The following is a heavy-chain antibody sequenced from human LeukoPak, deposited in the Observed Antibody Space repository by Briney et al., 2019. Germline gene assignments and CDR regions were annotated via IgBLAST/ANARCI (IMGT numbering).Heavy chain of an antibody. CDR3: ARGQYGMDV. CDR2: LSGSGGTT. Sequence: GGSLRLSCAASGFTFSSYAMHWVRQAPGKGLEWVSALSGSGGTTYYADSVKGRFTISRDNAKNSLYLQMNSLRAEDTAVYYCARGQYGMDVWGQGTTVTVSS. CDR1: GFTFSSYA. V-gene: IGHV3-23*01. J-gene: IGHJ6*02.